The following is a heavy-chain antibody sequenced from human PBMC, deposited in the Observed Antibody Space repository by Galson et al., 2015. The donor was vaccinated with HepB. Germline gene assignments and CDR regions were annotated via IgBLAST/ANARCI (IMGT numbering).Heavy chain of an antibody. D-gene: IGHD6-19*01. Sequence: SLRLSCAASGFTFDDYAMHWVQQAPGKGLEWVSGISWNSGSIGYADSVKGRFTISRDNAKNSLYLQMNSLRAEDTALYYCAKGRSSAYYYGMDVWGQGTTVTVSS. V-gene: IGHV3-9*01. J-gene: IGHJ6*02. CDR3: AKGRSSAYYYGMDV. CDR2: ISWNSGSI. CDR1: GFTFDDYA.